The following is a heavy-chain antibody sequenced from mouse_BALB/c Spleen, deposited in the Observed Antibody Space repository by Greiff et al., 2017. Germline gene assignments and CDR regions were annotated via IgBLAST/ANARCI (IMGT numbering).Heavy chain of an antibody. D-gene: IGHD1-1*01. J-gene: IGHJ2*01. V-gene: IGHV1-80*01. CDR1: GYAFSSYW. CDR3: ARGGITTVVAPDY. CDR2: IYPGDGDT. Sequence: VQLQQSGAELVRPGSSVKISCKASGYAFSSYWMNWVKQRPGQGLEWIGQIYPGDGDTNYNGKFKGKATLTADKSSSTAYMQLSSLTSEDSAVYFCARGGITTVVAPDYWGQGTTLTVSS.